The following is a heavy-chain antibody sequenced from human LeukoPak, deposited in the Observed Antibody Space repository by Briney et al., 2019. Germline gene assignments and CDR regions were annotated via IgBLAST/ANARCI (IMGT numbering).Heavy chain of an antibody. CDR3: AKRGVVIRVILVGFHKEANYFDS. CDR1: GITLSNHG. CDR2: ISDSGGRT. V-gene: IGHV3-23*01. D-gene: IGHD3-22*01. J-gene: IGHJ4*02. Sequence: GGSLRLSCAVSGITLSNHGMSWVRQAPGKGLEWVAGISDSGGRTNYADSVKGRFTISRDNPKNTLYLQMNSLRAEDTAVYFCAKRGVVIRVILVGFHKEANYFDSWGQGALVTVSS.